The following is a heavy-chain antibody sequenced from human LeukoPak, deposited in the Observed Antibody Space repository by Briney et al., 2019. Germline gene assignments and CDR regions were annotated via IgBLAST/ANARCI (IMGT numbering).Heavy chain of an antibody. CDR2: IIGGAGST. CDR3: AKDGVEQWLVPVGYYYYYMDV. V-gene: IGHV3-23*01. D-gene: IGHD6-19*01. CDR1: GFSFSSHG. J-gene: IGHJ6*03. Sequence: PGGTLRLSCAASGFSFSSHGMSWVRQAPGKGLEWVSGIIGGAGSTYYADSVKGRFTISRDNSKNTLYLQMNSLRAEDTAVYYCAKDGVEQWLVPVGYYYYYMDVWGKGTTVTVSS.